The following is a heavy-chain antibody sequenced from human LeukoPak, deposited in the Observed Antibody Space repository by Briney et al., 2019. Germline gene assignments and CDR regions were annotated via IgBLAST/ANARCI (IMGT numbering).Heavy chain of an antibody. V-gene: IGHV3-20*04. J-gene: IGHJ5*02. CDR2: INWNGGNT. CDR1: GFTFDDYG. D-gene: IGHD2-15*01. CDR3: ARSGGYSLARDWFDP. Sequence: GGSLRLSCAASGFTFDDYGMTWVRQAPGRGLEWVSGINWNGGNTGYADSVKGRLTISRDNAKNSLYLQMNSLRAEDTAFYYCARSGGYSLARDWFDPWGQGTLVTVSS.